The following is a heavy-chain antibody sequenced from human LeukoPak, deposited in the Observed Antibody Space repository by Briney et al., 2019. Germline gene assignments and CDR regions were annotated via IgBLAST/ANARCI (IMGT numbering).Heavy chain of an antibody. CDR3: AKDGEAAAKYYYYMDV. J-gene: IGHJ6*03. V-gene: IGHV3-30*02. CDR1: GFTFSTFG. CDR2: IQYSGGNK. Sequence: GGSLRLSCAASGFTFSTFGMHWVRQAPGKGLEWVAFIQYSGGNKYYADSVKGRFTISRDNSKNTLYLQMNSLRAEDTAVYYCAKDGEAAAKYYYYMDVWGKGTTVTISS. D-gene: IGHD6-13*01.